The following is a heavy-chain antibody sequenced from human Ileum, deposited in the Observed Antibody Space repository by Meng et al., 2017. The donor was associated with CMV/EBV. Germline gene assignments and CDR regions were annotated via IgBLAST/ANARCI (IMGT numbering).Heavy chain of an antibody. D-gene: IGHD6-19*01. V-gene: IGHV1-18*01. CDR3: ARVMAVAGTGYFDY. Sequence: ASVKVSCKASGYTFTSYGISWVRQAPGQRLEWMGWISAYNGNTNYAQKLQGRVTMTTDTSTSTAYMELRSLRSDDTAVYYCARVMAVAGTGYFDYWGQGTLVTVSS. CDR1: GYTFTSYG. J-gene: IGHJ4*02. CDR2: ISAYNGNT.